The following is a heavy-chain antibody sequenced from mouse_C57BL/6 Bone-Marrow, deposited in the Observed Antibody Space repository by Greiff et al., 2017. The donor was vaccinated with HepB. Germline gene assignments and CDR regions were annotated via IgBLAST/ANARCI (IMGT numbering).Heavy chain of an antibody. CDR3: ARGEQLRSLAY. Sequence: VQLQQSGPVLVKPGASVKMSCKASGYTFTDYYMNWVKQSHGKSLEWIGVINPYNGGTSYNQKFKGKATLTVDKSSSTAYMELNSLTSEDSAVYYCARGEQLRSLAYWGQGTLVTVSA. CDR2: INPYNGGT. J-gene: IGHJ3*01. CDR1: GYTFTDYY. D-gene: IGHD3-2*02. V-gene: IGHV1-19*01.